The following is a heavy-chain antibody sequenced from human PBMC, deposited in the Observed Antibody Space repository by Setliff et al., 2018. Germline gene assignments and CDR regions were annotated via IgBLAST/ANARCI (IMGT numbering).Heavy chain of an antibody. CDR1: GYTFTSHY. D-gene: IGHD3-22*01. CDR3: ARDVFPYHYEGAFDI. J-gene: IGHJ3*02. V-gene: IGHV1-46*01. Sequence: ASVKVSCKASGYTFTSHYMHWVRQAPGLGLEWMGTINPSSGRTSYAQKFQGRVTMTRDTSTSTVYMDMSSLRSEDTAVYYCARDVFPYHYEGAFDIWGQGTTVTVS. CDR2: INPSSGRT.